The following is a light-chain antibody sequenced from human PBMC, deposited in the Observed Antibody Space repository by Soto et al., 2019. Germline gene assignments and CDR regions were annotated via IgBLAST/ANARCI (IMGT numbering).Light chain of an antibody. V-gene: IGKV3-20*01. CDR2: GAS. CDR3: QQYVNSPYT. J-gene: IGKJ2*01. CDR1: QSVSSSY. Sequence: EIVLTQSPGTLSLSPGERATLSCRASQSVSSSYSAWYQQKPGQAPRLLIYGASSRATGIPDRFSGSGSGTDFTLTISRLEPEDFAMYYCQQYVNSPYTFGQGTKLEIK.